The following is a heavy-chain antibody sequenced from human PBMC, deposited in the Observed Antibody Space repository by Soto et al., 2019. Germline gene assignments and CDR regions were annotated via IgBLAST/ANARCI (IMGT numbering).Heavy chain of an antibody. V-gene: IGHV3-23*01. D-gene: IGHD3-22*01. CDR1: GFTFSSYA. CDR2: ISGSGGST. Sequence: GGSLRLSCAASGFTFSSYAMSWVRQAPGKGLEWVSAISGSGGSTYYADSVKGRFTISRDNSKNTLYLQMNSLRAEDTAVYYCAKGFPFSSYYYDSSGYYYWGQGTLVTVSS. CDR3: AKGFPFSSYYYDSSGYYY. J-gene: IGHJ4*02.